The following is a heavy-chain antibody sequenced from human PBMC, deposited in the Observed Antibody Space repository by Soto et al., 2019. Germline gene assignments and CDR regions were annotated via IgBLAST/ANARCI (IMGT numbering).Heavy chain of an antibody. J-gene: IGHJ5*02. V-gene: IGHV4-39*01. Sequence: PSETLSLTCTVSGGSISSSSYYWGWIRQPPGKGLEWIGSIYYSGSTYYNPSLKSRVTISVDTSKNQFSLKLSSVTAADTAVYYCARHRGAMVRGVIINWFDPWGQGTLVTVSS. CDR1: GGSISSSSYY. CDR2: IYYSGST. CDR3: ARHRGAMVRGVIINWFDP. D-gene: IGHD3-10*01.